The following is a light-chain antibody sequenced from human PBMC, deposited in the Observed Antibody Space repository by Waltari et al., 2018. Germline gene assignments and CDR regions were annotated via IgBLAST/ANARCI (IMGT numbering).Light chain of an antibody. J-gene: IGKJ3*01. CDR1: QSVGTS. V-gene: IGKV3-20*01. CDR3: QQYGGSPLT. CDR2: GAS. Sequence: EIVLTQSPGTLSLSPGERATLPCRASQSVGTSVAWYQQKPGQAPRLLIYGASSRATGIPDRFSGSGSATDFTLTISRLGPEDIAVYFCQQYGGSPLTFGPGTKVDI.